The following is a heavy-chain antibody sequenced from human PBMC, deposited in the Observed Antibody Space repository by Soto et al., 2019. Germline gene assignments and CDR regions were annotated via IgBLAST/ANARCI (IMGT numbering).Heavy chain of an antibody. CDR3: AGRGVGSYYYSSKSYTPIAY. Sequence: QVRLQESGPGLAKPSGTLSLTCAVSSGSISSDNWWIWVRQSPGKGLEWLGEVFHSGNTNYNPSVKSRVTILVDKSTDQFYLKLSSLTAADTAVYYCAGRGVGSYYYSSKSYTPIAYWGQGTLVTVSS. D-gene: IGHD3-10*01. J-gene: IGHJ4*02. CDR1: SGSISSDNW. CDR2: VFHSGNT. V-gene: IGHV4-4*02.